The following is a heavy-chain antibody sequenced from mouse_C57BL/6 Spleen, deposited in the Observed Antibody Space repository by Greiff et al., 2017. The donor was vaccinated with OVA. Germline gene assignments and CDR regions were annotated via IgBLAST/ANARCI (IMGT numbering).Heavy chain of an antibody. CDR1: GYTFTSYW. D-gene: IGHD2-4*01. CDR3: ARSLSTMITTLYYYAMDY. Sequence: VQLQQSGAELVKPGASVKMSCKASGYTFTSYWITWVKQRPGQGLEWIGDIYPGSGSTNYNEKFKSKATLTVDTSSSTAYMQLSSLTSEDSAVYYCARSLSTMITTLYYYAMDYWGQGTSVTVSS. CDR2: IYPGSGST. V-gene: IGHV1-55*01. J-gene: IGHJ4*01.